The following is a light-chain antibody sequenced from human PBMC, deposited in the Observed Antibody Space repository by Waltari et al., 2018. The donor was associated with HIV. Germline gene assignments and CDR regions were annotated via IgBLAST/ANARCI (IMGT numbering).Light chain of an antibody. J-gene: IGLJ3*02. CDR2: HDR. Sequence: SYVLTQPPSVSVAPGQTARITCEGNKIGSESVHWYQQRPGQAPVVVIYHDRDRPPGIPERFSGSNSGNTATLTITRVEAGDEADYYCQLFQCCNNWVFGGGTKLTVL. CDR3: QLFQCCNNWV. CDR1: KIGSES. V-gene: IGLV3-21*01.